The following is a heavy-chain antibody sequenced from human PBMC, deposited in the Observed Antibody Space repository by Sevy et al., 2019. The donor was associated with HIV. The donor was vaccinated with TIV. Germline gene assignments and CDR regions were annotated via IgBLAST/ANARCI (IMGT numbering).Heavy chain of an antibody. CDR3: ARGGYCSGGSCYYFDY. Sequence: GGSLRLSCAASGFTFTNYAMNWVRQAPGKGLEWVSAIGTAGDPYYPGSVKGRFTISRENAKNSLYLQMNSLRAGDTAVYYCARGGYCSGGSCYYFDYWGQGTLVTVSS. J-gene: IGHJ4*02. CDR2: IGTAGDP. CDR1: GFTFTNYA. D-gene: IGHD2-15*01. V-gene: IGHV3-13*05.